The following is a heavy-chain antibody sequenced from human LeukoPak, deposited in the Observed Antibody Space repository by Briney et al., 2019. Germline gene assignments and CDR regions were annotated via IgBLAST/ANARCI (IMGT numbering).Heavy chain of an antibody. CDR3: ARDSGDSSGYSPG. V-gene: IGHV3-21*01. Sequence: GGSLRLSRAASGFTFSSYSMNWVRQAPGKGLEWVSSISSSSSYIYYADSVKGRFTISRDNAKNSLYLQMNSLRAEDTAVYYCARDSGDSSGYSPGWGQGTLVTVSS. CDR2: ISSSSSYI. D-gene: IGHD3-22*01. J-gene: IGHJ4*02. CDR1: GFTFSSYS.